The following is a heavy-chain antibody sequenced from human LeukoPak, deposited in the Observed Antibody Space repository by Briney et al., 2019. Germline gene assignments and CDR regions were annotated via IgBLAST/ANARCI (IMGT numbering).Heavy chain of an antibody. J-gene: IGHJ4*02. CDR3: AKDRGRSGYYTY. V-gene: IGHV3-23*01. D-gene: IGHD3-3*01. CDR2: ISGSGGST. CDR1: GFTFSSYG. Sequence: GGSLRLSCAASGFTFSSYGMSWVRQAPGKGLEWVSAISGSGGSTYYADSVKGRFTISRDNSKNTLYLQMNSLRAEDTAVYYCAKDRGRSGYYTYWGQGTLVTVSS.